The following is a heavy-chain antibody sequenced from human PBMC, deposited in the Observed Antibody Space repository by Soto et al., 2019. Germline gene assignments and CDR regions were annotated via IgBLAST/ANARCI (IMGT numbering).Heavy chain of an antibody. CDR3: ARVGAIEDSYHYGMDV. CDR1: GYTFTSYG. CDR2: ISAYNDNT. V-gene: IGHV1-18*01. J-gene: IGHJ6*02. D-gene: IGHD1-26*01. Sequence: ASVKVSCKASGYTFTSYGISWVRQAPGQGLEWMGWISAYNDNTNFAQKLQGRVTMTTDTSTSTAYMELRSLRSDDTAVYYCARVGAIEDSYHYGMDVWGQGTTVTVSS.